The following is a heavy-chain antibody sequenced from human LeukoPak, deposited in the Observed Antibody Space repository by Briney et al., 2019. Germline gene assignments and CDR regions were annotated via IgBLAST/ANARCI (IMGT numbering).Heavy chain of an antibody. Sequence: GASVKVSCKASGYTFTGYYMHWVRQAPGQGLEWMGWINPNSGGTNYAQKFQGRVTMTRDTSISTAYMELSRLRSDDTAVYYCARDLYCSGGSCYPRWGQGTLVTVPS. CDR3: ARDLYCSGGSCYPR. D-gene: IGHD2-15*01. CDR1: GYTFTGYY. V-gene: IGHV1-2*02. CDR2: INPNSGGT. J-gene: IGHJ4*02.